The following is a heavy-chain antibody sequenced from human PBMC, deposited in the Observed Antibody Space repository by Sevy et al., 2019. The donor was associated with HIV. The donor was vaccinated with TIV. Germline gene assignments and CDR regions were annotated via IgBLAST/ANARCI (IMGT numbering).Heavy chain of an antibody. J-gene: IGHJ5*02. CDR3: AAVGLRDFSCSSSYQGDWFDP. Sequence: ASVKVSCKVSGYTLTKLSIHWVRQAPGKGLEWMGNFYSQYGETIYAQRFQGRLTMSEDTSPDTAFMELSSLTSEDTAVYYGAAVGLRDFSCSSSYQGDWFDPWGQGTLVTVSS. CDR2: FYSQYGET. V-gene: IGHV1-24*01. CDR1: GYTLTKLS. D-gene: IGHD3-9*01.